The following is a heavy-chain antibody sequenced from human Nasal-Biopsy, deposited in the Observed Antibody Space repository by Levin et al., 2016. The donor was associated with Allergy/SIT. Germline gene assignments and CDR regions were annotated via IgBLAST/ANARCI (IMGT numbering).Heavy chain of an antibody. CDR1: GLHLRSNY. D-gene: IGHD3-10*01. CDR2: LHSGGAS. V-gene: IGHV3-53*01. Sequence: GGSLRLSCAASGLHLRSNYMTWVRQAPGRGLEWVSILHSGGASNYAHSVKGRFTISRDISQNTLFLQMNSLRVEDTAVYYCARARAFSGMIRDDAFDVWGQGTLVTVSS. J-gene: IGHJ3*01. CDR3: ARARAFSGMIRDDAFDV.